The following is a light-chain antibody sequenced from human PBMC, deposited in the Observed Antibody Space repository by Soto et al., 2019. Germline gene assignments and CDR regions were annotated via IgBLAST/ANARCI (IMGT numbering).Light chain of an antibody. CDR2: QDT. V-gene: IGLV3-1*01. J-gene: IGLJ2*01. CDR1: KLGNKY. CDR3: QVWDSSTEWEI. Sequence: SYELTQPPSVSVSPGQTASITCSGNKLGNKYACWYQHKPGQSPLLVIYQDTKRPSGIPERFSGSNSGTTATLTISGTQAMDEADYYCQVWDSSTEWEIFGGGTKLTVL.